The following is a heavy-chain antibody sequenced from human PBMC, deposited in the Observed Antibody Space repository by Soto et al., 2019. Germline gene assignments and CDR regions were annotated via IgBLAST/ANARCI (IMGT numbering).Heavy chain of an antibody. CDR3: AKDHGTYGPNWIDS. Sequence: SETLSLTCTVSGGSISSYYWSWIRQPPGKGLEWIGYIYYSGSTNYNPSLKSRVTISVDTSKNQFSLKLSSVTAEDTAVYYCAKDHGTYGPNWIDSWGQRTLVTVSS. V-gene: IGHV4-59*12. CDR2: IYYSGST. CDR1: GGSISSYY. J-gene: IGHJ5*01. D-gene: IGHD3-10*01.